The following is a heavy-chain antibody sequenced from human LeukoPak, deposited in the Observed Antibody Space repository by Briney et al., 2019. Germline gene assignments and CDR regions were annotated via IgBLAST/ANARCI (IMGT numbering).Heavy chain of an antibody. CDR3: ARYNLLAAVAGTGAFDY. CDR2: IYYSGST. V-gene: IGHV4-59*01. J-gene: IGHJ4*02. CDR1: GGSISSYY. Sequence: SEALSLTCTVSGGSISSYYWSWLRQPPGKGLEYIGYIYYSGSTNYNPSLKSRVTISVDTSKNQFSLKLSSVTAADTAVYYCARYNLLAAVAGTGAFDYWGQGTLVTVSS. D-gene: IGHD6-19*01.